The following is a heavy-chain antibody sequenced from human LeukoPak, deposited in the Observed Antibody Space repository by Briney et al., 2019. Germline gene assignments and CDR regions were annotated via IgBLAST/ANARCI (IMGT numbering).Heavy chain of an antibody. J-gene: IGHJ4*02. CDR3: AKGAPVLLWFGELLPTDY. CDR1: GFTFSSYA. CDR2: ISGSGGST. D-gene: IGHD3-10*01. Sequence: AGGYLRLSCAASGFTFSSYAMSWVRQAPGKGLEWVTAISGSGGSTYYADSVKGRFTISRDNSKNTLHLQMNSLRAEDTAVYYCAKGAPVLLWFGELLPTDYWGRGTLVTVSS. V-gene: IGHV3-23*01.